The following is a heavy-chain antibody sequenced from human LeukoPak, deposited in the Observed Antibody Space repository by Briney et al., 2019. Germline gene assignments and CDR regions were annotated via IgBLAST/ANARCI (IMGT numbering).Heavy chain of an antibody. CDR2: ISDSGGST. CDR3: AKGSGYSYGYFDY. Sequence: QSGGSLRLSCAASGFTFSSYGMSWVRQAPGKGLEWVSAISDSGGSTNYADSVKGRFTISRDNSKNTLYLQMNSLRAEDTAVYYCAKGSGYSYGYFDYWGQGTLVTVSS. V-gene: IGHV3-23*01. D-gene: IGHD5-18*01. J-gene: IGHJ4*02. CDR1: GFTFSSYG.